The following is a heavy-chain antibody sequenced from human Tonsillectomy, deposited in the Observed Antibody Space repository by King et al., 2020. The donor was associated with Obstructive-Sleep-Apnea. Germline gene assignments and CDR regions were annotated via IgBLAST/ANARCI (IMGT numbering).Heavy chain of an antibody. CDR2: IDSDVSST. J-gene: IGHJ6*02. CDR3: ARSTVFGLLIYYGMDV. V-gene: IGHV3-74*01. D-gene: IGHD3/OR15-3a*01. Sequence: VQLVESGGGLVQPGWSLRLSCAASGFTFYSYWMHWFRQAPGRGLVWVSRIDSDVSSTSYADSVKGRFTISSDNAKKTLYLRMNSLRAEDTAVYYCARSTVFGLLIYYGMDVWGQGTTVTVSS. CDR1: GFTFYSYW.